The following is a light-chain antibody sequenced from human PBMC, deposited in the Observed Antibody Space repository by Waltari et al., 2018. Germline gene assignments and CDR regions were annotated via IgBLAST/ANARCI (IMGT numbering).Light chain of an antibody. CDR1: SSDIGGYNY. J-gene: IGLJ2*01. V-gene: IGLV2-8*01. CDR2: EVT. Sequence: QSVLTQPPSASGFLGQSVAISCTGTSSDIGGYNYVSWYQQHPGKAPKPLIYEVTKRPSGVPVRFLGSKSGNRASLTVSGLQAEYEADYYCTSYAVTKVVFGGGTKLTVL. CDR3: TSYAVTKVV.